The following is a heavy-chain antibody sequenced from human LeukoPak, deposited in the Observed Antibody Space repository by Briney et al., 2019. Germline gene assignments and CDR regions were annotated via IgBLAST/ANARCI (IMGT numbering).Heavy chain of an antibody. Sequence: GGSLRLSCAVSGFTFNIAWMSWVRQAPGKGLEWVSAISGSGGSTYYADSVKGRFTISRDNSKNTLYLQMNSLRAEDTAVYYCANSEPQWAHLGYWGQGTLVTVSS. D-gene: IGHD3-16*01. CDR1: GFTFNIAW. CDR3: ANSEPQWAHLGY. V-gene: IGHV3-23*01. CDR2: ISGSGGST. J-gene: IGHJ4*02.